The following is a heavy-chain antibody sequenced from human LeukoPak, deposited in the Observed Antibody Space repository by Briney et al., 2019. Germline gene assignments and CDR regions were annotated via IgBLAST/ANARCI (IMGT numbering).Heavy chain of an antibody. D-gene: IGHD3-22*01. V-gene: IGHV3-74*01. Sequence: GGSLRLSCVASGFTLGNHWMHWVRQAPGKGLVWVSRISGDEIWTSYADSVKGRFTISRDNAKDTLYLQMNGLRTEDTAVYYCTREYISGPRQTDAFDIWGRGTMVTVSS. CDR3: TREYISGPRQTDAFDI. J-gene: IGHJ3*02. CDR1: GFTLGNHW. CDR2: ISGDEIWT.